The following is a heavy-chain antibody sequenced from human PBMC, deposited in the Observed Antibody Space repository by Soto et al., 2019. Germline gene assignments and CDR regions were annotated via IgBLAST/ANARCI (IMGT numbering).Heavy chain of an antibody. CDR3: ARGSSNLVALDY. V-gene: IGHV3-33*01. D-gene: IGHD6-13*01. Sequence: QVQLVESGGGVVQPGRSLRLSCAASGFTFSSYGMHWVRQAPGKGLEWVAVIWYDGSNKYYADSVKGRFTISRDNSKNTLYVQMNSLRAADTAVYYCARGSSNLVALDYWGQGTLVTVSS. CDR2: IWYDGSNK. CDR1: GFTFSSYG. J-gene: IGHJ4*02.